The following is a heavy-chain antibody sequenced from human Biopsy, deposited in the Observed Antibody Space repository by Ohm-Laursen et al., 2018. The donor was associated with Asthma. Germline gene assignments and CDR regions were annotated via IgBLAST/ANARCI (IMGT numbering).Heavy chain of an antibody. V-gene: IGHV3-30*03. CDR2: ISYDGSNK. J-gene: IGHJ4*02. CDR1: GFTFSSYG. D-gene: IGHD3-3*01. Sequence: SLRLSCAASGFTFSSYGMHWVRQAPGKGLEWVAVISYDGSNKYYADSVKGRFTISRDNSKNTLYLQMNSLRAEDTAVYYCASQSSGPDFWSGYYYFVYWGQGTLVTVSS. CDR3: ASQSSGPDFWSGYYYFVY.